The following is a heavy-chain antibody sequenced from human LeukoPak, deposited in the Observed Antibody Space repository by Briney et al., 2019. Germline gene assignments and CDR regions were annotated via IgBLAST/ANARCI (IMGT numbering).Heavy chain of an antibody. CDR2: IYYSGST. CDR1: GGSISSSSYY. V-gene: IGHV4-39*01. Sequence: SETLSLTCTVSGGSISSSSYYWGWIRQPPGKGLEWIGSIYYSGSTYYNPSLKSRVTISVDTSKNQFSLKLSSVTAADTAVYYCARQRTTGTTSLLWGQGTLVTVFS. CDR3: ARQRTTGTTSLL. D-gene: IGHD1-1*01. J-gene: IGHJ4*02.